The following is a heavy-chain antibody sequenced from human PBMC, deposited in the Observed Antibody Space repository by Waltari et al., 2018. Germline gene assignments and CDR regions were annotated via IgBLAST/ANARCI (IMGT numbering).Heavy chain of an antibody. CDR2: VSNDGIGR. V-gene: IGHV3-30*04. CDR3: ARDRAFAVSLQD. CDR1: GFTFSRFS. Sequence: QAPLVESGGGVVQPGRSLRLSCATSGFTFSRFSMHWVRQAPGKGLQWVAGVSNDGIGRYADSVKGRFTISRDNAKSTFSLEMNSLRPDDTALYYCARDRAFAVSLQDWGQGTPVTVSS. J-gene: IGHJ4*02. D-gene: IGHD4-17*01.